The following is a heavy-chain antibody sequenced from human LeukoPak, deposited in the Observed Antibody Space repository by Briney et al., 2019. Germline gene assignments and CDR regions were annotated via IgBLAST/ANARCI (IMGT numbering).Heavy chain of an antibody. J-gene: IGHJ6*02. V-gene: IGHV1-46*01. CDR1: DYSFSSYY. Sequence: GASGKVSCKTFDYSFSSYYMHWVRQAPGQELEWMGIINPSGGSTSYAQKFQGRVTMTRDTSTSTVYMELSSLRSEDTAVYYCARRAVANGMDVWGQGTTVTVSS. D-gene: IGHD6-19*01. CDR3: ARRAVANGMDV. CDR2: INPSGGST.